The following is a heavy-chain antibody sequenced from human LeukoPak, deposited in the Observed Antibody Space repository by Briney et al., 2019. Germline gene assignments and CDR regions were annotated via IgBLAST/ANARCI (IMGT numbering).Heavy chain of an antibody. D-gene: IGHD6-13*01. CDR3: ARQDSSSWYSLWFDP. V-gene: IGHV4-61*02. Sequence: SQTLSLTCTVSGGSISSGSYYWSWIRQPAGKGLEWIGRIYTSGSTNYNPSLKSRVTISVDTSKNQFSLKLSSVTAADTAVYYCARQDSSSWYSLWFDPWGQGTLVTVSS. J-gene: IGHJ5*02. CDR2: IYTSGST. CDR1: GGSISSGSYY.